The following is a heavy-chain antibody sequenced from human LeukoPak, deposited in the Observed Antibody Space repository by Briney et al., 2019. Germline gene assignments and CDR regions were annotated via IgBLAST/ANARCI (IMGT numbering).Heavy chain of an antibody. J-gene: IGHJ4*02. Sequence: GGSLRLSCAASGFTVSSNYMSWVRQAPGKGLEWVSVIYSGGSTYYADSVKGRFTISRDNSKNTLYLQMNSLRAEDTAVYYCAREMHDSSGYYYVGYWGQGTLVTVSS. CDR3: AREMHDSSGYYYVGY. CDR1: GFTVSSNY. D-gene: IGHD3-22*01. CDR2: IYSGGST. V-gene: IGHV3-66*01.